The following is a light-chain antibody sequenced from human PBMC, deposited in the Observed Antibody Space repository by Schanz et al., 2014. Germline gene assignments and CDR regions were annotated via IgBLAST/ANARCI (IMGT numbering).Light chain of an antibody. CDR3: QQYFNYWAT. V-gene: IGKV1-5*01. Sequence: DIQMTQSPSTLSASVGDRVTITCRASQSTGKWLAWYQQKPGKAPKLLISDASNLESGVPSRFSGSGSGTEFSLTISSLQPDDFATYYCQQYFNYWATFGQGTKVEIK. CDR2: DAS. CDR1: QSTGKW. J-gene: IGKJ2*01.